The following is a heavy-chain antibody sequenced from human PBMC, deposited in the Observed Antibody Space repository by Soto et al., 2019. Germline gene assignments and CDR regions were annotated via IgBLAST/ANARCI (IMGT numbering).Heavy chain of an antibody. J-gene: IGHJ4*02. CDR1: GGSISSGDYY. Sequence: SETLSLTCTVSGGSISSGDYYWSWIRQPPGKGLEWIGYIYYSRSTYYNPSLKSRVTISVDTSKNQFSLKLSSVTAADTAVYYCARDLTREEFDYWGQGTLVTVSS. CDR2: IYYSRST. D-gene: IGHD7-27*01. V-gene: IGHV4-30-4*01. CDR3: ARDLTREEFDY.